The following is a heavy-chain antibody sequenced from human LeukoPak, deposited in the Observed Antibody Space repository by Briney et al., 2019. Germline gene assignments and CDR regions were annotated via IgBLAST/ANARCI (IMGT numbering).Heavy chain of an antibody. J-gene: IGHJ4*02. Sequence: GGALRLSCTASGFTFGDYAMSWVRQAPGMGLEWVGFIRSKGYGGTPGYAASVRGRFTVSRDDSKGIAYLQMSSLKTEDTAVYYCARAGKRDIVVVPAAHDYWGQGTLVTVSS. V-gene: IGHV3-49*04. CDR1: GFTFGDYA. CDR3: ARAGKRDIVVVPAAHDY. CDR2: IRSKGYGGTP. D-gene: IGHD2-2*01.